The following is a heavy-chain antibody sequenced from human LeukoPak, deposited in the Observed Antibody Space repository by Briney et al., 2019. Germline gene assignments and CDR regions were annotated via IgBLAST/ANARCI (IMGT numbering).Heavy chain of an antibody. CDR1: GHSISSSDYY. V-gene: IGHV4-4*02. D-gene: IGHD1-26*01. Sequence: SETLSLTCTVSGHSISSSDYYWSWVRQPPGQGLEWIGEISLRGLTNYNPSLRSRLTMSLDESKNQVSLNLTSVTAADTAVYYCSRESGPFSPFGFWGQGTLVSVHS. J-gene: IGHJ4*02. CDR2: ISLRGLT. CDR3: SRESGPFSPFGF.